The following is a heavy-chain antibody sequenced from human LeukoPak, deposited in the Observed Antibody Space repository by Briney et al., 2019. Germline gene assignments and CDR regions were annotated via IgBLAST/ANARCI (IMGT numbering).Heavy chain of an antibody. CDR1: GGTFSSYA. D-gene: IGHD3-22*01. CDR3: ARGSDSSGYSQDDAFDI. Sequence: SVKVSCKASGGTFSSYAISWVRQAPGQGLERMGGIIPIFGTANYAQKFQGRVTITTDESTSTAYMELSSLRSEDTAVYYCARGSDSSGYSQDDAFDIWGQGTMVTVSS. V-gene: IGHV1-69*05. J-gene: IGHJ3*02. CDR2: IIPIFGTA.